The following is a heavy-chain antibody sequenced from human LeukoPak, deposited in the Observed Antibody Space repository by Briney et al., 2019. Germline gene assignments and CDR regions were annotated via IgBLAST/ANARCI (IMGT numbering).Heavy chain of an antibody. CDR2: IYYSGST. CDR3: ARGVSAASDY. D-gene: IGHD3-3*01. CDR1: GGSISSYY. V-gene: IGHV4-59*08. J-gene: IGHJ4*02. Sequence: SETLSLTSTVSGGSISSYYWSWIRQPPGKGLEWIGYIYYSGSTNYNPSLKSRVTISVDTSKNQFSLKLSSVTAADTAVYYCARGVSAASDYWGQGTLVTVSS.